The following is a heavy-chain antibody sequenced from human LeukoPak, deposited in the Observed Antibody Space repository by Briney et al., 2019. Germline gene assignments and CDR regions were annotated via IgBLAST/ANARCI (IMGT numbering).Heavy chain of an antibody. Sequence: GGSLRLSCAASGFTFSSYAMSWVRQAPGKGLEWVSAISGSGGSTYYSDSVKGRFTISRDNSKNTVFLQMNRLRADDTAMYHCAKDRFYVILTGYPDYWGQGTLVTVSS. CDR3: AKDRFYVILTGYPDY. V-gene: IGHV3-23*01. J-gene: IGHJ4*02. CDR2: ISGSGGST. CDR1: GFTFSSYA. D-gene: IGHD3-9*01.